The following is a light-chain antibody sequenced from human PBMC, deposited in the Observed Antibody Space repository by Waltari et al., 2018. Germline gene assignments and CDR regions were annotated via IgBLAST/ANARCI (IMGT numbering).Light chain of an antibody. V-gene: IGKV3-11*01. CDR1: QSVSSY. CDR2: DAS. J-gene: IGKJ4*01. CDR3: QQRSTWPILT. Sequence: EIVLTQSPATLSLSPGERATLSCRASQSVSSYLDWYQQKPGQAPRLLIYDASTRATGVPGRFSGSGSGTDFTLTISSLEPEDFAIYYCQQRSTWPILTFGGGTKVEIK.